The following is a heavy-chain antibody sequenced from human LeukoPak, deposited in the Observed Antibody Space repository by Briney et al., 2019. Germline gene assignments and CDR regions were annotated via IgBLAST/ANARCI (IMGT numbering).Heavy chain of an antibody. J-gene: IGHJ4*02. D-gene: IGHD3-22*01. CDR1: GGSSSNYY. CDR3: ARVTGYMIEDYFDY. V-gene: IGHV4-59*01. Sequence: SETLSLTCSVSGGSSSNYYWSWIRQPPGKGLEWIGYIYYSGSTNYKPSLKSRVTISVETSKNQFSLKLRSVTAADTAVYYCARVTGYMIEDYFDYWGQGTLVTVSS. CDR2: IYYSGST.